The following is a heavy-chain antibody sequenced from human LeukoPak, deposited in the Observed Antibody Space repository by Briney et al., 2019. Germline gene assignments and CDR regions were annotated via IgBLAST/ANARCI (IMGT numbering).Heavy chain of an antibody. CDR2: IGGSGTTI. CDR3: AREGNNDAFDI. V-gene: IGHV3-48*03. D-gene: IGHD1/OR15-1a*01. CDR1: GFTFSNYE. Sequence: GGSLRLSCAASGFTFSNYEMNWVRQAPGKGLEWVSYIGGSGTTISYADSVKGRFTISRDNTKNSLYLQMNSLRAEDTAVYYCAREGNNDAFDIWGQGTMVTVSS. J-gene: IGHJ3*02.